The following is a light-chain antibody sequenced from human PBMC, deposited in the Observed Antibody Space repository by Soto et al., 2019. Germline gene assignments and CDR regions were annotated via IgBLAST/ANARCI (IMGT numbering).Light chain of an antibody. V-gene: IGKV3-20*01. CDR2: EAS. CDR1: QSVTSSY. J-gene: IGKJ2*01. CDR3: HQYGSSPLT. Sequence: EIVLTQSPGTLSLSPGDRATLSCRASQSVTSSYLAWFQQKPGQAPRLLIYEASSRATGIPDRFSGSGSGTDFTLTINSLEPEDFAVYSCHQYGSSPLTFGQGTKLEIK.